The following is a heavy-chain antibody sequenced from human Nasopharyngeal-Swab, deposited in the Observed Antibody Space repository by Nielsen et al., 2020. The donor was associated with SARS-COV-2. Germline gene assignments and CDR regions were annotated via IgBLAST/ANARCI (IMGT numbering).Heavy chain of an antibody. CDR2: IWHDGSNK. D-gene: IGHD2-15*01. V-gene: IGHV3-33*01. Sequence: VRQMPGKGLEWVAVIWHDGSNKYYADSVKGRFTISRDNSKNTLYLQMNSLRAEDTAVYYCARDGGYCSGGSCYPMIDYWGQGTLVTVSS. CDR3: ARDGGYCSGGSCYPMIDY. J-gene: IGHJ4*02.